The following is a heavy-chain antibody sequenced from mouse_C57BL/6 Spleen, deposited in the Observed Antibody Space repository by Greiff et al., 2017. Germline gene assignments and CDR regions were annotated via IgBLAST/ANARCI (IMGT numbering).Heavy chain of an antibody. CDR3: TDTTVSD. CDR2: IDPENGDT. Sequence: EVQLQQSGAELVRPGASVKLSCTASGFNIKDDYMHWVKQRPEQGLEWIGWIDPENGDTEYASKFQGKATITADTSSNTAYLQLSSLTSEDTAVYYCTDTTVSDWGQGTTLTVSS. J-gene: IGHJ2*01. CDR1: GFNIKDDY. D-gene: IGHD1-1*01. V-gene: IGHV14-4*01.